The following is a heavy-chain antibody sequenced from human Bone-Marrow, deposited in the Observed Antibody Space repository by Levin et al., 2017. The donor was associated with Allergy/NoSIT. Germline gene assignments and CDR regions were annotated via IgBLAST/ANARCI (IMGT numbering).Heavy chain of an antibody. CDR1: GGSISTYY. CDR2: VYYSGST. V-gene: IGHV4-59*08. CDR3: ARHAGPIHLWLMDY. J-gene: IGHJ4*02. D-gene: IGHD5-18*01. Sequence: LETLSLTCTVSGGSISTYYWSWIRQPPGKGLEWIRYVYYSGSTNYNPSLKSRVTMSVDTSKNHFSLKLSSVTAADTALYYCARHAGPIHLWLMDYWGQGTLVTVSS.